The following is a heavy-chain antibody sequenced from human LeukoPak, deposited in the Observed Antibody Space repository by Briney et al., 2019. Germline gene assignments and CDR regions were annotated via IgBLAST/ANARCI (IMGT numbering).Heavy chain of an antibody. Sequence: GGPLRLSCAASGFTFSSYAMSWVRQAPGKGLEWVSAISGSGGSTYYADSVKGRFTISRDNSRDTLYLQMNSLRAEDTAVYYCSTSPSFGSSWYQFNYWGQGTLVTVSS. V-gene: IGHV3-23*01. CDR3: STSPSFGSSWYQFNY. CDR2: ISGSGGST. CDR1: GFTFSSYA. J-gene: IGHJ4*02. D-gene: IGHD6-13*01.